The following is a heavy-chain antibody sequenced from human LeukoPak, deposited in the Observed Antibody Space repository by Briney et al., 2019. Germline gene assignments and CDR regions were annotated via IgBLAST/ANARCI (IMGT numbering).Heavy chain of an antibody. J-gene: IGHJ4*02. D-gene: IGHD3-22*01. CDR3: VRNREDSSGYYPSYYFDY. Sequence: GGSLRLSCAASGFTFDDYAMHWVRQAPGKGLEWVSAISGSGGSTYYADSVKGRFTISRDNSKNTLYLQMNSLRAEDTAVYYCVRNREDSSGYYPSYYFDYWGQGTLVTVSS. CDR1: GFTFDDYA. CDR2: ISGSGGST. V-gene: IGHV3-23*01.